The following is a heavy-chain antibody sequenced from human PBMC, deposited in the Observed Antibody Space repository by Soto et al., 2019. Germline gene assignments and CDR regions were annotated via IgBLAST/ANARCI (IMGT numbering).Heavy chain of an antibody. CDR3: ARGECFSSSWSSGLEGFDY. J-gene: IGHJ4*02. V-gene: IGHV4-34*01. D-gene: IGHD6-13*01. CDR1: GGSFSGYY. CDR2: INHSGST. Sequence: QVQLQQWGAGLLKPSETLSLTCAVYGGSFSGYYWSWIRQPPGKGLEWIGEINHSGSTNYNPSLKSRVTISVDTSKNQFSLKLSSVTAADTAVYYCARGECFSSSWSSGLEGFDYWGQGTLVTVSS.